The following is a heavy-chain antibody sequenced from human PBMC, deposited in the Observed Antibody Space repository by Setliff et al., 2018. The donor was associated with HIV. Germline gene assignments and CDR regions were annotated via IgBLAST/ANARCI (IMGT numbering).Heavy chain of an antibody. D-gene: IGHD2-15*01. Sequence: PGGSLRLSCAASGFTFSSYAMSWVRQAPGKGLEWVGRVKSKGSGGTTDYATPVKGRFTISRDDSTNTMYLQMNSLGAADTAVYYCAKNIAGVCYSGLDYWGQGALVTVSS. V-gene: IGHV3-15*01. CDR1: GFTFSSYA. CDR2: VKSKGSGGTT. J-gene: IGHJ4*02. CDR3: AKNIAGVCYSGLDY.